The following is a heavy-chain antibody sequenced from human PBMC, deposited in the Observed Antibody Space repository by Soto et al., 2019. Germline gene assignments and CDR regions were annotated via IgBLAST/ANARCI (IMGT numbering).Heavy chain of an antibody. Sequence: QVQLVQSGAEVKKRGSSVKVSCKASGGTFRSYVTSWVRQAPGQGLEWLGGIIPMYGTTYYAQTFQGRVTISADESTSPAFMELSSLRSEDTAVHYCARIGTLDWIDDYWGQVTLVTVSS. V-gene: IGHV1-69*12. CDR3: ARIGTLDWIDDY. CDR1: GGTFRSYV. J-gene: IGHJ4*02. CDR2: IIPMYGTT. D-gene: IGHD1-1*01.